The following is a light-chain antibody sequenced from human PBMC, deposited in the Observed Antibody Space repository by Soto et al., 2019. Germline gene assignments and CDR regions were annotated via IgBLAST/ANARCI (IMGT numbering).Light chain of an antibody. CDR2: GNS. CDR3: QSYDSSLSGYVV. Sequence: QSVLTQPPSVSGAPGQRVTISCTGSRSNIGAGYDVHWYQQLPGTAPKLLIYGNSNRPSGVPDRFSGSKSGTSACLAITGLQAEDEADYYCQSYDSSLSGYVVFGGGTKLTVL. CDR1: RSNIGAGYD. J-gene: IGLJ2*01. V-gene: IGLV1-40*01.